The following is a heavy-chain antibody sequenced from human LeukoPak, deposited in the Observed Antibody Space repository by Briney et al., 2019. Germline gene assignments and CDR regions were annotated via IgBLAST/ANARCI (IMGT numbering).Heavy chain of an antibody. J-gene: IGHJ3*02. CDR1: GFTFSSYA. CDR2: ISGSGGST. Sequence: GGSLRLSCAASGFTFSSYAMSWVRQAPGKGPEWVSAISGSGGSTYYADSVKGRFTISRDNSKNTLYLQMNSLRAEDTAVYYCANYYYGSGSPIWGQGTMVTVSS. CDR3: ANYYYGSGSPI. D-gene: IGHD3-10*01. V-gene: IGHV3-23*01.